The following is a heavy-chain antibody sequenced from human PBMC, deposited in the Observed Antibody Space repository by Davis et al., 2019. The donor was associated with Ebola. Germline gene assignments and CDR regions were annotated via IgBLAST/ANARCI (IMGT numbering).Heavy chain of an antibody. V-gene: IGHV3-72*01. Sequence: GESLKISCAASGFTFSDHYMDWVRQAPGKGLEWVGRTRNKANSYTTEYAASVKGRFTISRDDSKNSLYLQMNSLKTEDTAVYYCAREQNYGTFYYYYYGMDVWGQGTTVTVSS. CDR1: GFTFSDHY. CDR3: AREQNYGTFYYYYYGMDV. CDR2: TRNKANSYTT. J-gene: IGHJ6*02. D-gene: IGHD3-16*01.